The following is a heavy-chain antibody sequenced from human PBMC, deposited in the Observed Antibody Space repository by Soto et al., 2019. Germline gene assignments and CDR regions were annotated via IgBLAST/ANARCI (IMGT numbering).Heavy chain of an antibody. J-gene: IGHJ4*02. CDR3: ARDIRGYSRAFDY. D-gene: IGHD5-18*01. CDR1: GDSVSSDNYY. Sequence: QVQLQESGPGLVKPSETLSLTCTVSGDSVSSDNYYWTWIRQPPGKGLEWIGYIYSSGSTNYNPSLKSRVTLSLDTSLNPFSLKLTSVTAADTAVYYCARDIRGYSRAFDYWGQGTLVTVSS. V-gene: IGHV4-61*01. CDR2: IYSSGST.